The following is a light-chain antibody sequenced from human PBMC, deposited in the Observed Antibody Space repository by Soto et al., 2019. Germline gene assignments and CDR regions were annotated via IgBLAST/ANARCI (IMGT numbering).Light chain of an antibody. CDR1: QDVSQW. J-gene: IGKJ2*01. V-gene: IGKV1-5*03. Sequence: DIHMTQSPSTLSASVGDTVTITCRASQDVSQWLAWYQERPGKPPKLLIYKASSLERGVPSRFCGRGSETEFTLTIRDLQPDDFATYYCQHYDSYPYTFGQGTRLESK. CDR2: KAS. CDR3: QHYDSYPYT.